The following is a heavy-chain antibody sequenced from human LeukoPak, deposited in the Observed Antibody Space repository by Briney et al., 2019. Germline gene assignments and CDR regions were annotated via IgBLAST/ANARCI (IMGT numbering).Heavy chain of an antibody. CDR1: GGSISSYY. CDR2: IYYSGST. J-gene: IGHJ4*02. CDR3: ARSLYGSGRFDY. V-gene: IGHV4-59*01. D-gene: IGHD3-10*01. Sequence: SETLSLTCSASGGSISSYYWSWIRQPPGKGLEWIGYIYYSGSTNYNPSLKSRVTISVDTSKNQFSLKLSSVTAADTAVYYCARSLYGSGRFDYWGQGTLVTVSS.